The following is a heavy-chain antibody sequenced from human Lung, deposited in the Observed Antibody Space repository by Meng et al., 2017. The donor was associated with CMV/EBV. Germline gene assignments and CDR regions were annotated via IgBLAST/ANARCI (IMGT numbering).Heavy chain of an antibody. CDR2: IIPIFGTA. J-gene: IGHJ6*02. CDR1: GGTFSSYA. CDR3: AKDIHYGIVVVPAANNYYYGMDV. Sequence: SVXVSXKASGGTFSSYAISWVRQAPGQGLEWMGGIIPIFGTANYAQKFQGRVTITTDESASTAYMELSSLRSEDTALYYCAKDIHYGIVVVPAANNYYYGMDVWXQGTTVTVSS. D-gene: IGHD2-2*01. V-gene: IGHV1-69*05.